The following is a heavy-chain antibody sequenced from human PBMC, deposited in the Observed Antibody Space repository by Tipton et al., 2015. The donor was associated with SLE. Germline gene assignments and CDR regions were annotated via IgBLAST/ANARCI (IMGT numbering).Heavy chain of an antibody. J-gene: IGHJ5*02. D-gene: IGHD3-22*01. CDR2: IHHRGTT. CDR1: GGSISSNTW. V-gene: IGHV4-4*01. CDR3: ARGELIEGFDP. Sequence: TLSLTCTVSGGSISSNTWWNWVRQPPGMGLEWIGEIHHRGTTNYNPSLKSRVTISMDTSKSQFSLTLKSVTAADTAVYFCARGELIEGFDPWGQGTLVTVAA.